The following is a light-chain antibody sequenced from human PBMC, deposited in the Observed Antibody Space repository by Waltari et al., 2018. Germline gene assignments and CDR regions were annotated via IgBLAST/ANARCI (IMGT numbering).Light chain of an antibody. CDR2: RSD. CDR1: ASNIGNNL. Sequence: QSVLTQPPSVSGTPGQRVTISCSGSASNIGNNLVNWYQQFPGMAPKLLIYRSDQRPSGAPDRFSGSKSGTSASLAISGLQSEDEADYYCAAWDDSLNGRWVFGGGTKVTVL. CDR3: AAWDDSLNGRWV. J-gene: IGLJ3*02. V-gene: IGLV1-44*01.